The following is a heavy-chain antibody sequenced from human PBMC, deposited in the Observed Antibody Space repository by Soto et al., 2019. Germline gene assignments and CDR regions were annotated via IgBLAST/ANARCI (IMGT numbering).Heavy chain of an antibody. D-gene: IGHD2-15*01. Sequence: AVGSLRLSCAASGFTFSSYGMHWVRQAPGKGLEWVAVIWYDGSNKYYADSVKGRFTISRDNSKNTLYLQMNSLRAEDTAVYYCARDPRDIVVVVAANYYYYGMDVWGQGTTVTVSS. CDR1: GFTFSSYG. CDR3: ARDPRDIVVVVAANYYYYGMDV. V-gene: IGHV3-33*01. CDR2: IWYDGSNK. J-gene: IGHJ6*02.